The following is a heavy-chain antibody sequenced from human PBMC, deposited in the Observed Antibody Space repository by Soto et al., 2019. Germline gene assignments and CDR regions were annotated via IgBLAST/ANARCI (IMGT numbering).Heavy chain of an antibody. D-gene: IGHD4-17*01. J-gene: IGHJ4*02. V-gene: IGHV4-31*03. CDR2: MYNSGST. CDR1: DDSISSGGYR. CDR3: ARGGDTTKLDF. Sequence: QVQLQESGPGLVKPSQILSLACTVSDDSISSGGYRWSWIRQHPGEVLEWIGFMYNSGSTSYNPSLKSRATISVDTSTNQFSLNLRSVTAAGTAVYYCARGGDTTKLDFWGQGTLVTVSS.